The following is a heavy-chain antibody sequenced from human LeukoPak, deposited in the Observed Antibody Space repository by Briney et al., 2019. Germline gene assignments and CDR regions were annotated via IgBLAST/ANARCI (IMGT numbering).Heavy chain of an antibody. D-gene: IGHD1-26*01. Sequence: PGGSLRLSCAASGFTFSSYWMSWVRQAPGKGLEWVANIKQDGSEKYYVDSVKGRFTISRDNAKNSLYLQMNSLRAEDTAVYYCARDLSVGGATIPLFDYWGQGTLVTVSS. CDR3: ARDLSVGGATIPLFDY. V-gene: IGHV3-7*01. CDR2: IKQDGSEK. CDR1: GFTFSSYW. J-gene: IGHJ4*02.